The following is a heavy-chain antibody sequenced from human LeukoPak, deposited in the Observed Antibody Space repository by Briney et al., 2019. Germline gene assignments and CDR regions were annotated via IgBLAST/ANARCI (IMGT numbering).Heavy chain of an antibody. V-gene: IGHV3-15*01. CDR1: GFTFSNAW. J-gene: IGHJ4*02. Sequence: GGSLRLSCAASGFTFSNAWMSWVRQAPGKGLEWVGRIKSKTDGGTTDYAAPVKGRFTISRDDSKNTLYLQMNSLKTEDTAVYYCTTDLPITIFGVVIHELRYWGQGTLVTVSS. CDR3: TTDLPITIFGVVIHELRY. D-gene: IGHD3-3*01. CDR2: IKSKTDGGTT.